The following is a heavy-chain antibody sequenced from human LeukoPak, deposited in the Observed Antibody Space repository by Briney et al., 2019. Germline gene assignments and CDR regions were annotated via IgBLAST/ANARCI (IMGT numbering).Heavy chain of an antibody. Sequence: PGGSLRLPCAASGFTFSSYSMNWVRQAPGKGLEWVSYISSSSSTIYYADSVKGRFTISRDNAKNSLYLQMNSLRDEDTAVYYCARDGAKNYYYYMDVWGKGTTVTVSS. J-gene: IGHJ6*03. CDR1: GFTFSSYS. CDR3: ARDGAKNYYYYMDV. CDR2: ISSSSSTI. V-gene: IGHV3-48*02.